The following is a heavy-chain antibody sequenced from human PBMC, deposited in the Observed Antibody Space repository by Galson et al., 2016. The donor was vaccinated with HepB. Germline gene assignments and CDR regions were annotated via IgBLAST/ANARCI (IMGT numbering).Heavy chain of an antibody. CDR1: EFTFSAHP. CDR2: ISAGSSGT. CDR3: ARGSVGPGL. Sequence: LRLSCAASEFTFSAHPMTWVRPAPGQGLEWVSSISAGSSGTYYADSVKGRCTISRDNSENTLYLQMNNLRADDTSVYYCARGSVGPGLWGQGTLVTVSS. J-gene: IGHJ4*02. V-gene: IGHV3-23*01.